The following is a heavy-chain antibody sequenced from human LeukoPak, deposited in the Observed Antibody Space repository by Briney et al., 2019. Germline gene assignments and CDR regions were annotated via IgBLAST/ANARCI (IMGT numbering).Heavy chain of an antibody. J-gene: IGHJ6*04. V-gene: IGHV3-49*03. Sequence: GGSLRLSCTVSGYTFGDYALTWFRQAPGKGLEWVGFIRTKTYAEATEYAASVKGRFTFSRDDSNSIAHLQMNSLKTEDTAVYYCSRGSRCPDVWGKGTTVTVSS. CDR2: IRTKTYAEAT. CDR1: GYTFGDYA. CDR3: SRGSRCPDV. D-gene: IGHD3-3*01.